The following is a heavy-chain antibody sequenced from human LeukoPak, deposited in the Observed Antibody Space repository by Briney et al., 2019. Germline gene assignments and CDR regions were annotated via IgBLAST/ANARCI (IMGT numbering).Heavy chain of an antibody. CDR1: GFTFSNYA. CDR3: ARDSGLLPIVTYYFDS. Sequence: GGSLRLSCAASGFTFSNYAMHWVRQAPGKGLEWVSSISSSSSYMYYADSMKGRFTISRDSAQNSLYLQMNGLKAEDTAVYYCARDSGLLPIVTYYFDSWGQGTLVTVSS. V-gene: IGHV3-21*01. CDR2: ISSSSSYM. J-gene: IGHJ4*02. D-gene: IGHD3-22*01.